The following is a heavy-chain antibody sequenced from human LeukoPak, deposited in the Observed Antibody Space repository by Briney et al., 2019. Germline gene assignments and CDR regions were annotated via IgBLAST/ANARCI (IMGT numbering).Heavy chain of an antibody. J-gene: IGHJ2*01. Sequence: GGSQRLSCAASGFTFNNYWMAWVRQAPGKGLEWVANIKEDGSEKYYVDSVKGRFTISRDNAKSSLYLQMNSLRAEDTAVYSCARELRSNWYFDLWGRGTLVTVSS. CDR1: GFTFNNYW. CDR3: ARELRSNWYFDL. CDR2: IKEDGSEK. V-gene: IGHV3-7*04.